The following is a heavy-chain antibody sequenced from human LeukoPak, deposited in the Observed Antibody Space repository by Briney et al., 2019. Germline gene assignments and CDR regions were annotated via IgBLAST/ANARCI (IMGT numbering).Heavy chain of an antibody. Sequence: GASVKVSCKTSGYTFAGYFLHWVRQAPTKGLQWMGRINANSGDTDLAQDFQDRVTMTRDTSIYTAYMELSSLTSDDTAIYYCARDLISTPYWELDYWGQGTLVAVSS. D-gene: IGHD1-26*01. V-gene: IGHV1-2*06. CDR2: INANSGDT. CDR3: ARDLISTPYWELDY. CDR1: GYTFAGYF. J-gene: IGHJ4*02.